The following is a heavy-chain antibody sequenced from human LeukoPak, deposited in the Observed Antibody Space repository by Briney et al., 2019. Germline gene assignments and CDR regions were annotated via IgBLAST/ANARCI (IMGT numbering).Heavy chain of an antibody. CDR2: INPSGGST. Sequence: ASVTVSCTASGYTFTSYAMHWVRQAPGQGLEWMGIINPSGGSTSYAQKFQGRVTMTRDTSTSTVYMELSSLRSEDTAVYYCARDTREAYCGGDCHSNYWYFDLWGRGTLVTVSS. D-gene: IGHD2-21*02. CDR1: GYTFTSYA. V-gene: IGHV1-46*01. J-gene: IGHJ2*01. CDR3: ARDTREAYCGGDCHSNYWYFDL.